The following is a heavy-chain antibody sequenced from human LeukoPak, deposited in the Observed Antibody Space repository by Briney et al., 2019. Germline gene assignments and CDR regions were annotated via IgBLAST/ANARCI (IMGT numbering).Heavy chain of an antibody. J-gene: IGHJ5*02. CDR1: GYTLTELS. CDR3: ATSRSWYHAYRWFDP. CDR2: FDPEDGET. V-gene: IGHV1-24*01. Sequence: ASVTVSCTVSGYTLTELSMHWVRPAPGKGLEWMGGFDPEDGETIYAQKFQGRVTMTEDTSTDTAYMELSSLRSEDTAVYYCATSRSWYHAYRWFDPWGQGTLVTVSS. D-gene: IGHD6-13*01.